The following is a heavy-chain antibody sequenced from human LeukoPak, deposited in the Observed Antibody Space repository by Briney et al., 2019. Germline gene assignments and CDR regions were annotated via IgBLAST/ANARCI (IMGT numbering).Heavy chain of an antibody. J-gene: IGHJ6*03. V-gene: IGHV1-2*06. CDR1: GYTFTGYY. CDR3: ARALSSPNSLHHYYYYMDV. Sequence: ASVKVSCKASGYTFTGYYMHWVRQAPGQGLEWMGRINPNSGGTNCAQKFQGRVTMTRDTSISTAYMELSRLTSDDTAVYYCARALSSPNSLHHYYYYMDVWAKGTTVTVSS. CDR2: INPNSGGT. D-gene: IGHD6-13*01.